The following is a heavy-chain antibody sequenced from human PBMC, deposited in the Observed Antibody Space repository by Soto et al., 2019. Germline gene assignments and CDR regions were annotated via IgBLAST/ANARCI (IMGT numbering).Heavy chain of an antibody. CDR2: IIPILGIA. Sequence: QVQLVQYGAEVKKPGSSVKVSCKASGGTFSSYTISWVRQAPVQGLEWMGRIIPILGIANYAQKFQGRVTMTADQSTSTAYMELSSLRSEYTAVYYCARDSIVSGDDWYFYLWGRVTLVTVSS. D-gene: IGHD7-27*01. CDR1: GGTFSSYT. J-gene: IGHJ2*01. CDR3: ARDSIVSGDDWYFYL. V-gene: IGHV1-69*08.